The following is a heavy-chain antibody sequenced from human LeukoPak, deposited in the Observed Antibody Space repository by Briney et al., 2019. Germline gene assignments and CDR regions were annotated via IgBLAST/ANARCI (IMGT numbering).Heavy chain of an antibody. CDR2: IVASGGST. CDR1: GFTFSSSG. Sequence: GGSLRLSCVASGFTFSSSGMGWVRQAPGKGLECVSLIVASGGSTDYADSVKGRFTISRDNSKNTLYLQMNSLRAEDTAVYYCARVHDYGSGSYYQRDYGMDVWGQGTTVTVSS. J-gene: IGHJ6*02. D-gene: IGHD3-10*01. CDR3: ARVHDYGSGSYYQRDYGMDV. V-gene: IGHV3-23*01.